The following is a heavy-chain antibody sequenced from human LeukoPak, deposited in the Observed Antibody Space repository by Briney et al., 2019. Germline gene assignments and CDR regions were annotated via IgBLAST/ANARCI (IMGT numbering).Heavy chain of an antibody. J-gene: IGHJ4*02. V-gene: IGHV1-2*04. Sequence: GASVKVSCKASGYTFTGYYMHWVRQAPGQGLEWMGWINPNSGGTNYAQKFQGWVTMTRDTSNSTDYIELSRLRSEDTAVDYCARGGSSMRNLTDAYFGYWGPGNLGTPSP. CDR1: GYTFTGYY. D-gene: IGHD6-13*01. CDR2: INPNSGGT. CDR3: ARGGSSMRNLTDAYFGY.